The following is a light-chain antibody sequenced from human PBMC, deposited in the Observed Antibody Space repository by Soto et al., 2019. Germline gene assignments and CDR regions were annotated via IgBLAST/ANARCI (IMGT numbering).Light chain of an antibody. CDR1: RSNIGNNA. Sequence: QSVLTQPPSASGTPGQRVTISCSGSRSNIGNNAVSWYQQLPGKAPKLLIYNNNQRPSWVPDRFSGSKSGISASLAISGLQAEDEADYYCAAWDDSLNARGVLGGGTKLTVL. CDR2: NNN. CDR3: AAWDDSLNARGV. J-gene: IGLJ3*02. V-gene: IGLV1-44*01.